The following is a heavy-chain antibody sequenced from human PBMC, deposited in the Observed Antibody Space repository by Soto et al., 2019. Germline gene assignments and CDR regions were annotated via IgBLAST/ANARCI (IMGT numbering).Heavy chain of an antibody. CDR1: GFSFTSYW. V-gene: IGHV5-51*01. Sequence: GESLKISCTGSGFSFTSYWIGWVRQVPGKGLECMGIIYPRDSDTRYNPSFQGQVTISVDESINNAYLQWSSLKTSDTAMYYGARTGVADAFDIWGQGTMVTVSS. J-gene: IGHJ3*02. CDR3: ARTGVADAFDI. D-gene: IGHD3-3*01. CDR2: IYPRDSDT.